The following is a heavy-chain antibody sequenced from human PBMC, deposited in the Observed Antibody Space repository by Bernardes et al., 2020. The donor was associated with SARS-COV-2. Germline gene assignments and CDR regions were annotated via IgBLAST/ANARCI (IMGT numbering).Heavy chain of an antibody. J-gene: IGHJ5*02. V-gene: IGHV4-61*02. D-gene: IGHD3-10*01. CDR2: IYTSGST. CDR1: GGSINSGSYY. CDR3: ARDSNGGDYGSGSYNKYNWFDP. Sequence: SETLSLTCTVSGGSINSGSYYWSWIRQPAEKGLEWIGRIYTSGSTNYNPSLKSRVTISVDTSKNQFSLKLSSVTAADTAVYYCARDSNGGDYGSGSYNKYNWFDPWGQGTLVTVSS.